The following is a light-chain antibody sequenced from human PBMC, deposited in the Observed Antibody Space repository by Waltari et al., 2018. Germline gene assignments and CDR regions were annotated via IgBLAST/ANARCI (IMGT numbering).Light chain of an antibody. CDR2: WAA. J-gene: IGKJ2*01. CDR3: QEYYGTPPDT. V-gene: IGKV4-1*01. CDR1: QSVLYSSNNKNY. Sequence: DIVMTQSPDSLAVSLGERATINCKSSQSVLYSSNNKNYLAWYKQKPGQRPKLLIYWAATRESGVPERFSGSGSGTEFTLTISSLHAEDVAVYYCQEYYGTPPDTFGQGTKLEIK.